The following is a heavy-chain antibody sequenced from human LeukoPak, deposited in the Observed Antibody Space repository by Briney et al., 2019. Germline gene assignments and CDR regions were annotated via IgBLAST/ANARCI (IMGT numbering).Heavy chain of an antibody. CDR3: AKEKNSGYYYHFDY. J-gene: IGHJ4*02. CDR2: VSGGGGST. CDR1: GFTFTNFG. D-gene: IGHD3-22*01. V-gene: IGHV3-23*01. Sequence: PGGSLRLSCAASGFTFTNFGMSWVRQAPGKRLEWVSAVSGGGGSTFYADSVKGRFTISRDNSRNTVYLQMNSLRAEDTAVYYCAKEKNSGYYYHFDYWGQGTLVTVSS.